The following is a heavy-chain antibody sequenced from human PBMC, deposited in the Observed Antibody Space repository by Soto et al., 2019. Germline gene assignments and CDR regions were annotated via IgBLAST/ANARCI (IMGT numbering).Heavy chain of an antibody. J-gene: IGHJ4*02. Sequence: SVKVSCKASGFTFTSSAVQWVRQARGQRLEWIGWIVVGSGNTNYAQKFQERVTITRDMSTSTAYMELSSLRSEDTAVYYCAAELVVGDLNFDYWGQGTLVTVSS. V-gene: IGHV1-58*01. CDR2: IVVGSGNT. D-gene: IGHD2-15*01. CDR1: GFTFTSSA. CDR3: AAELVVGDLNFDY.